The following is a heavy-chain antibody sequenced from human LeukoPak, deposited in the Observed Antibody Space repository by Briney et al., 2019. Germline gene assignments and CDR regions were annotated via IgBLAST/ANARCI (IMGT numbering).Heavy chain of an antibody. D-gene: IGHD6-19*01. CDR3: ARSEGIAVAGTFFDY. Sequence: SGPALVKPTQTLTLTCTFSGYSLSTSGMRVSWIRQPPGKALEWLARIDWDDDKFYSTSLKTRLTISKDTSKNQVALTMTNMDPVDTATYYCARSEGIAVAGTFFDYWGQGTLVTVSS. CDR1: GYSLSTSGMR. J-gene: IGHJ4*02. CDR2: IDWDDDK. V-gene: IGHV2-70*04.